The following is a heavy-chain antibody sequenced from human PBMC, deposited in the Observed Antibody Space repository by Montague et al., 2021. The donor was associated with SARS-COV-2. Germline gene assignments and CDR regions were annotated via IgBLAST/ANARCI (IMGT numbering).Heavy chain of an antibody. CDR3: ARVGRGSSWYEVAFDI. D-gene: IGHD6-13*01. CDR1: GGSISRYS. V-gene: IGHV4-59*01. Sequence: SETLSLTCTVPGGSISRYSWTWIRQPPGKGLEWIGYIYNSGSTNYNPSLTSRVTISLDTSKNQFSLKLSSVAAADTAVYYCARVGRGSSWYEVAFDIWGQGTMVTVSS. J-gene: IGHJ3*02. CDR2: IYNSGST.